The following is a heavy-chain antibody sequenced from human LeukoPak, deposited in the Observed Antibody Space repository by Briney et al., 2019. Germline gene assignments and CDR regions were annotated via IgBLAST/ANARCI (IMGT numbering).Heavy chain of an antibody. CDR2: IHHSGST. CDR3: AVSTYYYDSSGYYYFDY. D-gene: IGHD3-22*01. J-gene: IGHJ4*02. Sequence: SETLSLTCGVYGGSFSGYYWSWIRQPPGKGLEWIGEIHHSGSTNYNPSLKSRVTVSVDTSKNQFSLKLSSVTAADTAVYYCAVSTYYYDSSGYYYFDYWGQGTLVTVSS. CDR1: GGSFSGYY. V-gene: IGHV4-34*01.